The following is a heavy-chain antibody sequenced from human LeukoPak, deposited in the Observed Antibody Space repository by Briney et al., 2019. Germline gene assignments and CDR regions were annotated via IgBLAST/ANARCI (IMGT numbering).Heavy chain of an antibody. CDR3: ARDREVGATIHDY. Sequence: GGSLRLSCAASGFTLSDYYMSWIRQAPGKGLEWVGYISNSGSTIYYADSVKGRFTISRDNAENSLYLQLNSLRVDDTAVYFCARDREVGATIHDYWGQGTLVTVSS. D-gene: IGHD1-26*01. CDR1: GFTLSDYY. V-gene: IGHV3-11*04. J-gene: IGHJ4*02. CDR2: ISNSGSTI.